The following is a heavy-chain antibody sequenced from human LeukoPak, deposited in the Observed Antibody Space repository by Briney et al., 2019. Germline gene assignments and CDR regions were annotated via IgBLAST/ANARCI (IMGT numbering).Heavy chain of an antibody. D-gene: IGHD6-19*01. CDR2: CSGCST. J-gene: IGHJ5*02. CDR3: AKDPGSGWYVPQNWFDP. V-gene: IGHV3-23*01. Sequence: CSGCSTYYADSVKGRFTISRDNSKNTLYLQMNSLRAEDTAVYYCAKDPGSGWYVPQNWFDPWGQGTLVTVSS.